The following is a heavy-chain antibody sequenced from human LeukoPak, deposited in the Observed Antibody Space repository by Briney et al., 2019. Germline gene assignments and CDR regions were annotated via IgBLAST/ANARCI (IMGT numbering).Heavy chain of an antibody. J-gene: IGHJ5*02. CDR1: VYTFTSYD. CDR3: ARGLRFRGWFDP. D-gene: IGHD3-3*01. CDR2: MNPNSGNT. Sequence: ASVKVSCKASVYTFTSYDINWVRQATGQGLEWMGWMNPNSGNTGYAQKFQGRVTITRNTSISTAYMELSSLRSEDTAVYYCARGLRFRGWFDPWGQGTLVTVSS. V-gene: IGHV1-8*03.